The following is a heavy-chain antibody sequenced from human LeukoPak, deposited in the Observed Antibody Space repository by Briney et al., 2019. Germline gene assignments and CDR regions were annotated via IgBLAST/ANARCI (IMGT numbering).Heavy chain of an antibody. CDR2: FDPEDGET. V-gene: IGHV1-24*01. CDR3: ATADYYGSGSYYLAGHFDY. D-gene: IGHD3-10*01. Sequence: GASVKVSCKVSGYTLTELSMHWVRQAPGKGLEWMGGFDPEDGETIYAQKFQGRVTMTEDTSTDTAYMELSSLRSEDTAVYYCATADYYGSGSYYLAGHFDYWGQGTLVTVSS. J-gene: IGHJ4*02. CDR1: GYTLTELS.